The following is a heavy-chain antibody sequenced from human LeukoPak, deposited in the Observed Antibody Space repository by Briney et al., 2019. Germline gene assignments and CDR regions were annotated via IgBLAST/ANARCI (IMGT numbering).Heavy chain of an antibody. CDR2: IYSGGTT. Sequence: PGGSLRLSCAASGFTVTTNYMSWVRQAPGKGLEWVSIIYSGGTTYYADSVKGRVTISRDNSKNTLYLQMNSLRAEDTAVYYCARGYCSGGGCSPDYFDYWGQGTLVTVSS. V-gene: IGHV3-53*01. J-gene: IGHJ4*02. CDR3: ARGYCSGGGCSPDYFDY. D-gene: IGHD2-15*01. CDR1: GFTVTTNY.